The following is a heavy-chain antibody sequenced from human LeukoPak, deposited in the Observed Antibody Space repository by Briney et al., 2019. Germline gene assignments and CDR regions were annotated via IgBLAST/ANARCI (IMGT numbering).Heavy chain of an antibody. Sequence: PGGSLTLSCVLSGFTFGNYGMRWIRQAGGKGRGWVALITASGEDTYYADSVKGRFTISRDNAKNALYLQMNSLRAEDTAVYYCAKDLHYGSADYWGQGTLVTVSS. J-gene: IGHJ4*02. CDR1: GFTFGNYG. CDR2: ITASGEDT. D-gene: IGHD3-10*01. CDR3: AKDLHYGSADY. V-gene: IGHV3-23*01.